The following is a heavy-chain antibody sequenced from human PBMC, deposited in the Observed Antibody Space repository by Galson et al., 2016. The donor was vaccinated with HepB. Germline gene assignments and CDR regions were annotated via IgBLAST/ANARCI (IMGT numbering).Heavy chain of an antibody. CDR3: ARQPPYCSSTTCYHYYMDG. D-gene: IGHD2-2*01. CDR2: IYYSGNT. Sequence: SETLSLTCTVSGGSISSSSYYWGWIRQPPGKGLEWIGSIYYSGNTYYNPSLKSRVTISVDTSKNQFSLKLSSVTAADSAVFYCARQPPYCSSTTCYHYYMDGWGKGTTVTVSS. V-gene: IGHV4-39*01. CDR1: GGSISSSSYY. J-gene: IGHJ6*03.